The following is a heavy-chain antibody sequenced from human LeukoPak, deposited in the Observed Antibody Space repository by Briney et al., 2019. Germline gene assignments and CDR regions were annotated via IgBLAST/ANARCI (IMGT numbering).Heavy chain of an antibody. Sequence: GGSLRLSCAASGFTFSTYWMTWVRQAPGKGLEWVAYIKQDGSEKYYVDSVKGRFTISRDNAKNSLYLQMNGLRAEDTAVYYCARVRGGWYLDYWGQGTLVTVSS. D-gene: IGHD6-19*01. CDR3: ARVRGGWYLDY. J-gene: IGHJ4*02. CDR1: GFTFSTYW. V-gene: IGHV3-7*01. CDR2: IKQDGSEK.